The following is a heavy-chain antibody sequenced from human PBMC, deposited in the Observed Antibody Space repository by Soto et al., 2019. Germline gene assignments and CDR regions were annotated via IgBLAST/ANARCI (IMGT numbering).Heavy chain of an antibody. CDR3: AGAQGFALRFLEAKGNYYFDY. V-gene: IGHV1-18*01. Sequence: ASVKVSCKASGYTFTSYGISWVRQAPGQGLEWMGWISAYNGNTNYAQKLQGRVTMTTDTSTSTAYMELRSLRSDDTAVYYCAGAQGFALRFLEAKGNYYFDYWGQGTLVTVSS. CDR2: ISAYNGNT. CDR1: GYTFTSYG. J-gene: IGHJ4*02. D-gene: IGHD3-3*01.